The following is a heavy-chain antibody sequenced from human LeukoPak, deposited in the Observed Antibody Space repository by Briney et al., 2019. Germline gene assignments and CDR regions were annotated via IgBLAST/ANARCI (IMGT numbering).Heavy chain of an antibody. CDR1: GYIFTGYY. CDR3: ARGDWAPEY. Sequence: ASVKVSCKASGYIFTGYYMHWVRQAPGQGLEWMGWTNPNSGDTNYAQKFQGRVTMTRDTSISTAYMELSSLRSEDTAVYYCARGDWAPEYWGQGTLVTVSS. D-gene: IGHD3-9*01. V-gene: IGHV1-2*02. J-gene: IGHJ4*02. CDR2: TNPNSGDT.